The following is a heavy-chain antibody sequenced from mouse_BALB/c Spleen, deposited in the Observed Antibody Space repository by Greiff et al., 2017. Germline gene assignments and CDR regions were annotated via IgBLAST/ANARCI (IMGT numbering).Heavy chain of an antibody. CDR3: ARQGYYGSSYVRYWYFDV. Sequence: EVKLMESGGGLVKPGGSLKLSCAASGFAFSSYDMSWVRQTPEKRLEWVAYISSGGGSTYYPDTVKGRFTISRDNAKNTLYLQMSSLKSEDTAMYYCARQGYYGSSYVRYWYFDVWGAGTTVTVSS. CDR2: ISSGGGST. CDR1: GFAFSSYD. D-gene: IGHD1-1*01. V-gene: IGHV5-12-1*01. J-gene: IGHJ1*01.